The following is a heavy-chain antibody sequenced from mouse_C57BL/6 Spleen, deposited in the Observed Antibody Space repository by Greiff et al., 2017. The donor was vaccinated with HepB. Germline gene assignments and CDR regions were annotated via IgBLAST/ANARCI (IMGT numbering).Heavy chain of an antibody. CDR1: GYTFTDYY. Sequence: EVQLQQSGPELVKPGASVKISCKASGYTFTDYYMNWVKQSHGKSLEWIGDINPNNGGTSYNQKFKGKATLTVDKSSSTAYMELRSLTSEDSAVYYCARGGGYYVGYFDVWGTGTTVTVSS. D-gene: IGHD2-3*01. CDR2: INPNNGGT. J-gene: IGHJ1*03. V-gene: IGHV1-26*01. CDR3: ARGGGYYVGYFDV.